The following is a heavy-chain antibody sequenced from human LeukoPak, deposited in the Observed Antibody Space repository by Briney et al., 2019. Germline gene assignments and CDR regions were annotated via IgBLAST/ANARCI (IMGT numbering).Heavy chain of an antibody. CDR3: ARRPPTYYYDSSAPDY. J-gene: IGHJ4*02. D-gene: IGHD3-22*01. Sequence: GESLKISFKGSGYSFTSYWIGWVRQMPGKGLEWMGIIYPGDSDTRYSPSFQGQVTISADKSISTAYLQWSSLKASDTAMYYCARRPPTYYYDSSAPDYWGQGTLVTVSS. CDR2: IYPGDSDT. CDR1: GYSFTSYW. V-gene: IGHV5-51*01.